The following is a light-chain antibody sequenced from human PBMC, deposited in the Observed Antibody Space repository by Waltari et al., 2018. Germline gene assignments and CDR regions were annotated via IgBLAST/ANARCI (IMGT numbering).Light chain of an antibody. Sequence: DIQMTQSPSTLSASVGDKVTITCRASQSVSGWLAWYQQKPGEAPKLLIYDASNLQSGVPSRFSGSGSGTEFILTISSLKPDDFATFYCQQYHSYPFTFAPGTKVHIK. V-gene: IGKV1-5*01. CDR1: QSVSGW. J-gene: IGKJ3*01. CDR3: QQYHSYPFT. CDR2: DAS.